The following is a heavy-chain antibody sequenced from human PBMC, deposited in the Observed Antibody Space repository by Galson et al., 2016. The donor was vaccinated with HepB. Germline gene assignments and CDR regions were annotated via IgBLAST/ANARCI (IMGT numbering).Heavy chain of an antibody. CDR3: SYYYYGMDV. CDR1: GFTFSSYD. CDR2: ISSSGSTI. V-gene: IGHV3-48*03. J-gene: IGHJ6*02. Sequence: SLRLSCAASGFTFSSYDINWVRQAPGKGLERVSYISSSGSTIYYADSVKGRFTLSRDNAKNPLYLQMNSPRAEDPAVYYSSYYYYGMDVWGQGTTVTVSS.